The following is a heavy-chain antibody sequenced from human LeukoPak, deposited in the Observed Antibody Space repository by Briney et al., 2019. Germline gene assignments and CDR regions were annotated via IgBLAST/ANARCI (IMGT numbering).Heavy chain of an antibody. J-gene: IGHJ4*02. V-gene: IGHV3-30-3*01. CDR2: ISYDGSNK. Sequence: GGSLRLSCAASGFTFSSYAMHWVRQAPGKGLEWVAAISYDGSNKYYADSVKGRFTISRDNSKNTLYLQMNSLRAEDTAVYYCARDQADSSLDYWGQGTLVTVSS. CDR3: ARDQADSSLDY. D-gene: IGHD6-13*01. CDR1: GFTFSSYA.